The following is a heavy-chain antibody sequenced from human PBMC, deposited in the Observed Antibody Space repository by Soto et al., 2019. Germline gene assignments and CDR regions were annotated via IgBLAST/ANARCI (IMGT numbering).Heavy chain of an antibody. CDR3: AKRDGSGWYYFDY. J-gene: IGHJ4*01. Sequence: LRLSCAASGFTFSSYGMHWVRQAPGKGLEWMAIISYDGSNKYYADSVKGRFTISRDNSKNTLYLQMNSLRADDTAVYYCAKRDGSGWYYFDYWGHGTLVTVSS. CDR1: GFTFSSYG. V-gene: IGHV3-30*18. CDR2: ISYDGSNK. D-gene: IGHD6-19*01.